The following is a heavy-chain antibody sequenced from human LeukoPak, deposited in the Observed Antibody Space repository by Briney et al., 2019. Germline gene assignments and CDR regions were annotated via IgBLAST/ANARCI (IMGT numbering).Heavy chain of an antibody. CDR3: ARLYSYGPYDAFDI. D-gene: IGHD5-18*01. CDR2: ISGSDGGT. Sequence: GGSLRLSCAASGFTFSSYALNWVRQAPGKGLEWVSTISGSDGGTDYADSVKGRFTISRDNSKNTLYLRMNSLRAEDTAVYYCARLYSYGPYDAFDIWGQGIMVTVSS. CDR1: GFTFSSYA. V-gene: IGHV3-23*01. J-gene: IGHJ3*02.